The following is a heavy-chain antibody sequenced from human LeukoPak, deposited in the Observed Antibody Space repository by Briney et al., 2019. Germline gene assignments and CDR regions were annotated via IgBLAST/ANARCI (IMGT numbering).Heavy chain of an antibody. CDR3: ARDDSLERFMVRGVITHYYYYGMDV. CDR2: ISGSGDST. CDR1: GFTFSSYV. D-gene: IGHD3-10*01. J-gene: IGHJ6*02. Sequence: PGASLRLSCAASGFTFSSYVMSWVRQAPGKGLGWVSGISGSGDSTYYADSVKGRFTISRDNSKNTLYLQMNSLRAEDTAVYYCARDDSLERFMVRGVITHYYYYGMDVWGQGTTVTVSS. V-gene: IGHV3-23*01.